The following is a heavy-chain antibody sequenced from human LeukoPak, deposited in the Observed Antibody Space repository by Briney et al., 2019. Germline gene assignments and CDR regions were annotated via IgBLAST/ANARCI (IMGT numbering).Heavy chain of an antibody. CDR3: ARDGYCSSTSCYYFDY. V-gene: IGHV3-74*01. Sequence: GGSLRLSCAASGFTFSNYWIHWVRQAPGKGLVWISRINSDGSSTSYADSVKGRFTISRDNAKNTLYLQMNSLRAEDTAVYYCARDGYCSSTSCYYFDYWGQGTLVTVSS. J-gene: IGHJ4*02. CDR1: GFTFSNYW. D-gene: IGHD2-2*01. CDR2: INSDGSST.